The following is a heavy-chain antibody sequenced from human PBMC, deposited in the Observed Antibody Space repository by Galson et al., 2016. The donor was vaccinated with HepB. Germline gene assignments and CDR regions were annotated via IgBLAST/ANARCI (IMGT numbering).Heavy chain of an antibody. Sequence: SLRLSCAASGFTFSTYWMTWVRQAPGKGLEWVANIKQDGGGKYYVDSVKGRFTISRDNAEKSLYLQINSLRAEDTAVYYCAKMSESLTYYYGMDVWGQGTTVTVSS. CDR3: AKMSESLTYYYGMDV. CDR2: IKQDGGGK. CDR1: GFTFSTYW. V-gene: IGHV3-7*01. D-gene: IGHD1-26*01. J-gene: IGHJ6*02.